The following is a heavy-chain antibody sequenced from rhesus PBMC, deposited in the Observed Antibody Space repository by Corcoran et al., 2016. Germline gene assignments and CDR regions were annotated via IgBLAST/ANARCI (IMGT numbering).Heavy chain of an antibody. V-gene: IGHV1S2*01. CDR1: GYTFTDYY. D-gene: IGHD3-3*01. Sequence: QVQLVQSGAEVKKPGSSVKVSCKASGYTFTDYYMHWVRQAPRQGLEWMGWINPYNGNTKYAQKFQGRVTMTRDTSTSPAYMELSSLRSEDTAVYYCASCFFGLVFCDLWGPGTPITISS. J-gene: IGHJ2*01. CDR2: INPYNGNT. CDR3: ASCFFGLVFCDL.